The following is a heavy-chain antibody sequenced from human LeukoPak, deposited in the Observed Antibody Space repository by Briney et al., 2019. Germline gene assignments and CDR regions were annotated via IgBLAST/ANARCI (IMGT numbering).Heavy chain of an antibody. CDR2: MNPNSGNT. V-gene: IGHV1-8*01. Sequence: ASVNVSCKASGYTFTTYDINWVRQATGQGLEWMGWMNPNSGNTGYAQKFQGRVTMTRNTSISTAYMELSSLRSEDTAVYYCARGYCSSTSCHFDYWGQGTLVTVSS. D-gene: IGHD2-2*01. CDR3: ARGYCSSTSCHFDY. CDR1: GYTFTTYD. J-gene: IGHJ4*02.